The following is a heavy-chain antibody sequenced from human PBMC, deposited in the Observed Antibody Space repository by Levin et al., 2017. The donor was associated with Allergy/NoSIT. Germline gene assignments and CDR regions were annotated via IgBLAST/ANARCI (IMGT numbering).Heavy chain of an antibody. CDR1: GGSISSYY. V-gene: IGHV4-59*08. J-gene: IGHJ4*02. Sequence: ESLKISCTVSGGSISSYYWSWIRQPPGKGLEWIGYIYYSGSTNYTPSLKSRVTISVDTSKNQFSLKLSSVTAADTAVYYCARLADTQRDGRYYFDYWGQGTLVTVSS. D-gene: IGHD5-24*01. CDR3: ARLADTQRDGRYYFDY. CDR2: IYYSGST.